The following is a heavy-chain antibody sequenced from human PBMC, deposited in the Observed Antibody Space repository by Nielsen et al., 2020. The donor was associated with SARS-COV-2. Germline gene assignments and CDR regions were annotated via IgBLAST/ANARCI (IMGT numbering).Heavy chain of an antibody. D-gene: IGHD3-16*01. CDR1: GFTFKIYG. CDR2: ISSDGSNK. J-gene: IGHJ6*02. CDR3: AKGRAGGFYYYGMDV. V-gene: IGHV3-30*19. Sequence: GGSLRLSCAASGFTFKIYGMRWVRQAPGKGLEWVAVISSDGSNKHYGESVKGRFTISRDNSRNTLYLQMNSLRADDTALYYCAKGRAGGFYYYGMDVWGQGTTVTVSS.